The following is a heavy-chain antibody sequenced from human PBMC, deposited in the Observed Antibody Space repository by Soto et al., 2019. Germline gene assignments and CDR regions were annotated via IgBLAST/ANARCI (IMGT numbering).Heavy chain of an antibody. CDR3: ARQDGYSYGQYYYYYGMDV. CDR1: GGSISSSSYY. Sequence: SETLSLTCTVSGGSISSSSYYWGWIRQPPGKGLEWIGSIYYSGSTYYNPSLKSRVTISVDTSKNQFSLKLSSVTAADTAVYYCARQDGYSYGQYYYYYGMDVWGQGTTVTVSS. CDR2: IYYSGST. V-gene: IGHV4-39*01. J-gene: IGHJ6*02. D-gene: IGHD5-18*01.